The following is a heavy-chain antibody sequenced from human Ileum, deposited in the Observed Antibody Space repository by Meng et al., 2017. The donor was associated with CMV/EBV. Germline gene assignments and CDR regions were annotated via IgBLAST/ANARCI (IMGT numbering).Heavy chain of an antibody. Sequence: QVQYTRWGQGMLKPSERRSPTCVVYGGSFRDYRWTWIRQPPGKGLEWIGEINHSGITNYNPSLKSRVIISVDTSKNQFSLRLSSVTAADTAVYYCARDRRDRRDGHNYADAFDIWGQGTMVTVSS. CDR2: INHSGIT. V-gene: IGHV4-34*01. CDR3: ARDRRDRRDGHNYADAFDI. D-gene: IGHD5-24*01. CDR1: GGSFRDYR. J-gene: IGHJ3*02.